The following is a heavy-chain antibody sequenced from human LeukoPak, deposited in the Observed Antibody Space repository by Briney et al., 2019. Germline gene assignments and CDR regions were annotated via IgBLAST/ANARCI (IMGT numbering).Heavy chain of an antibody. J-gene: IGHJ4*02. CDR1: GYTFTNYG. CDR2: ISAYNGDT. D-gene: IGHD2-2*01. Sequence: ASVKVSCKTSGYTFTNYGISWVRQAPGQGLEWMGWISAYNGDTSYAQKLQSRVTMTTDTSTNTAYMELRSLRSDDTAVYYCARVGEYCTGTSCLDYWGQGTLVTVSS. CDR3: ARVGEYCTGTSCLDY. V-gene: IGHV1-18*01.